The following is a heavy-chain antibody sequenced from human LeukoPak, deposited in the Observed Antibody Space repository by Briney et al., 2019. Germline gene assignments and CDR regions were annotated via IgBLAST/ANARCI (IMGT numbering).Heavy chain of an antibody. Sequence: PSETLSLTCTVSGGSISSGDYYWSWIRQPPGKGLEWIGYIYYSGSTYYNPSLKSRVTISVDTSKNQFSLKLSSVTAADTAVYYCAMGGYCSGGSCYPNWFDPWAREPWSPSPQ. CDR2: IYYSGST. CDR1: GGSISSGDYY. CDR3: AMGGYCSGGSCYPNWFDP. D-gene: IGHD2-15*01. J-gene: IGHJ5*02. V-gene: IGHV4-30-4*01.